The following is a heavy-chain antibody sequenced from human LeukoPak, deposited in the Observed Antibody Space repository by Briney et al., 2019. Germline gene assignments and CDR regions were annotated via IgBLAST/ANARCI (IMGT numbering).Heavy chain of an antibody. Sequence: SETLSLTCAVYGGSFSGYYWSWIRQPPGKGLEWIGEINHSGSTNYNPSLKSRVTISVDTSKNQFSLKLSSVTAADTAVYYCARRSRGYYYDSSGYYLDYWGQGTLVTVSS. D-gene: IGHD3-22*01. CDR2: INHSGST. V-gene: IGHV4-34*01. J-gene: IGHJ4*02. CDR1: GGSFSGYY. CDR3: ARRSRGYYYDSSGYYLDY.